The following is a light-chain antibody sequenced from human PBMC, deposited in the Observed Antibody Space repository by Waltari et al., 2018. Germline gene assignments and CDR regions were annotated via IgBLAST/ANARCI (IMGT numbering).Light chain of an antibody. J-gene: IGKJ1*01. CDR3: QQYNAYPWT. V-gene: IGKV1-5*03. CDR1: QVIYNW. Sequence: DIQMTQSPSTLSASVGDRVTITCRASQVIYNWLAWYQQRPGNAPTPLIYKSSELESGVPSRVSGSGSGTEFTLTISSLQPDDFATYYCQQYNAYPWTFGQGTNVEIK. CDR2: KSS.